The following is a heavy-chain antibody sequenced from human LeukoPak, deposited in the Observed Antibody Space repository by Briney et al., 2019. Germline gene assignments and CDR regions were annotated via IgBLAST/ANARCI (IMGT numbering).Heavy chain of an antibody. CDR1: GYSISSGYY. Sequence: SETLSLTCTVSGYSISSGYYWGWIRQPPGKGLEWIGSIYHSGSTYYNPSLKSRVTISVDTSKNQFSLKLSSVTAADTAVYYCARVIRLQFVRYFDCWGQGTLVTVSS. J-gene: IGHJ4*02. V-gene: IGHV4-38-2*02. CDR2: IYHSGST. CDR3: ARVIRLQFVRYFDC. D-gene: IGHD5-24*01.